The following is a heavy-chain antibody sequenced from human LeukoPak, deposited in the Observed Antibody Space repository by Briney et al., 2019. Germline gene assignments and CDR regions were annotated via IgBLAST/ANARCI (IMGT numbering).Heavy chain of an antibody. CDR1: GFTFSSYA. CDR2: ISGSGGST. Sequence: GGSLSLSCAASGFTFSSYAMSWVRQAPGKGLEWVSAISGSGGSTYYADSVKGRFTISRDNSKNTLYLQMNSLRAEDTAVYYCAKDRVVVPAAGDLNWFDPWGQGTLVTVSS. D-gene: IGHD2-2*01. J-gene: IGHJ5*02. V-gene: IGHV3-23*01. CDR3: AKDRVVVPAAGDLNWFDP.